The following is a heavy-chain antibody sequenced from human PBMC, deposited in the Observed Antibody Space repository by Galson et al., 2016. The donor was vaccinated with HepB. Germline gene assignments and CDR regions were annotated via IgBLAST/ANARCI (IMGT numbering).Heavy chain of an antibody. Sequence: LRLSCAASGITFSDYYMDWVRLPPGKGLEWIARIFYTGTTYYNPPLKSRVTISADTSKNQFSLTLSSVTAADTAMYYCATQLASGWWAFDYWGQGILVTVSS. D-gene: IGHD6-19*01. V-gene: IGHV4-39*01. CDR1: GITFSDYY. J-gene: IGHJ4*02. CDR3: ATQLASGWWAFDY. CDR2: IFYTGTT.